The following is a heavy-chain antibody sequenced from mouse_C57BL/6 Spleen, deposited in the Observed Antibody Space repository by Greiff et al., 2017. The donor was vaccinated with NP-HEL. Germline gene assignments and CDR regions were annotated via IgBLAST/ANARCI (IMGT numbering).Heavy chain of an antibody. CDR3: ARSLYGNDGAY. CDR1: GYAFTNYL. J-gene: IGHJ3*01. CDR2: INPGSGGT. V-gene: IGHV1-54*01. D-gene: IGHD2-2*01. Sequence: VQLQQSGAELVRPGTSVKVSCKASGYAFTNYLIEWVKQRPGQGLEWIGVINPGSGGTNYNEKFKGKATLTADISSSTAYMQLSSLTSEDSAVYFCARSLYGNDGAYWGQGTLVTVSA.